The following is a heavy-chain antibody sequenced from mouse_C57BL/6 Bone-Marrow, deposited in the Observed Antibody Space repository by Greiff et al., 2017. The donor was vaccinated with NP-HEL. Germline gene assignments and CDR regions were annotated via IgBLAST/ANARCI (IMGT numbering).Heavy chain of an antibody. CDR2: IYPGGGYT. Sequence: VQLQQSGAELVRPGTSVKMSCKASGYTFTNYWIGWVKQRPGHGLEWIGDIYPGGGYTNYNEKFKGKATLTADKSSSTAYMQFSSLTSEDSAIYYWGRMGDGYYGVDYWGQGTTLTVSS. D-gene: IGHD2-3*01. V-gene: IGHV1-63*01. CDR3: GRMGDGYYGVDY. J-gene: IGHJ2*01. CDR1: GYTFTNYW.